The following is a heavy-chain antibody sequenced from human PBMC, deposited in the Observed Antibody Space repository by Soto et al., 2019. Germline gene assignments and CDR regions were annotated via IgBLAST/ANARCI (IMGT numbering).Heavy chain of an antibody. CDR2: IYYSGST. J-gene: IGHJ4*02. CDR1: GGSISSYY. V-gene: IGHV4-59*01. D-gene: IGHD7-27*01. CDR3: ARRWGTYFDF. Sequence: QVQLQESGPGLVKPSETLSLTCTVSGGSISSYYWSWIRQPPGKGLEWIGYIYYSGSTDYDPSLKSRVPISVATSKNQFSLKLSSVTAADTAVYYCARRWGTYFDFWGQGTLVTVSS.